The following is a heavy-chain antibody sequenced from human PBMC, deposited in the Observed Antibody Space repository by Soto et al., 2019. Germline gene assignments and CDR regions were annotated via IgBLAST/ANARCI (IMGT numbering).Heavy chain of an antibody. V-gene: IGHV1-69*02. D-gene: IGHD1-26*01. Sequence: QVQLVQSGAEAKKPGSSVKVSCKASGVTFSSYTISWVRQAPGQGLEWMGRIIPILGIANYAQKFQGRVTITADKSTSTAYMELSSLRSEDTAVYYCARGPGVEGATDYWGQGTLVTVSS. CDR2: IIPILGIA. CDR1: GVTFSSYT. CDR3: ARGPGVEGATDY. J-gene: IGHJ4*02.